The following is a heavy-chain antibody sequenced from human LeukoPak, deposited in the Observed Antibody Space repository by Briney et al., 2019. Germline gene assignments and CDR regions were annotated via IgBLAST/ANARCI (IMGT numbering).Heavy chain of an antibody. CDR3: AKLYGSGSYYYYFDY. CDR2: ISGSGGST. V-gene: IGHV3-23*01. CDR1: GFTFSGHG. J-gene: IGHJ4*02. Sequence: GGSLRLSCAASGFTFSGHGMSWVRQAPGKGLEWVSTISGSGGSTYYADSVKGRFTISRDNSKNTLYLQMNSLRAEDTAVYYCAKLYGSGSYYYYFDYWGQGTLVTVSS. D-gene: IGHD3-10*01.